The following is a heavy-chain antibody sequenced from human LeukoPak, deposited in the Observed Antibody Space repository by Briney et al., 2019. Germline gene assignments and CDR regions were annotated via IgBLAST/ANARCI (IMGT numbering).Heavy chain of an antibody. V-gene: IGHV1-69*13. D-gene: IGHD4-23*01. CDR1: GDTFSGYA. Sequence: GASVKVSCKASGDTFSGYAISWVRQAPGQGLEWIGGIIPLFGTVNYAQKFQGRVTITADESTSTAYMELSSLRSEDTAVYYCARMVVGGNSGFDYWGQGTLVTVSS. CDR3: ARMVVGGNSGFDY. J-gene: IGHJ4*02. CDR2: IIPLFGTV.